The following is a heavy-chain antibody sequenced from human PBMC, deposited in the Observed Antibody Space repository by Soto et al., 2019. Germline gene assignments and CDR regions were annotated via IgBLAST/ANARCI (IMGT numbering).Heavy chain of an antibody. D-gene: IGHD3-22*01. J-gene: IGHJ5*02. Sequence: GASVKVSCKTFGYSFTSYGITWVRQAPGQGLEWMGWISADNGNTMYAQKFQGRVTMTTDTSTSTAYMDLRSLRSDDTAVYYCARVHPVDYYESSGYYYVGWFGPWGQGSLVTVSS. CDR3: ARVHPVDYYESSGYYYVGWFGP. CDR2: ISADNGNT. V-gene: IGHV1-18*01. CDR1: GYSFTSYG.